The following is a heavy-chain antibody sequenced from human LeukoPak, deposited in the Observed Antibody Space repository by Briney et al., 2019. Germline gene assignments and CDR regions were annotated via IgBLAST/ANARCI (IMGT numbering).Heavy chain of an antibody. CDR2: ISSNGGST. CDR3: ARDGERRLEPPTYYYYYYYMDV. V-gene: IGHV3-64*01. CDR1: GFTFSSYA. Sequence: GGSLRLSCAASGFTFSSYAMHWVRQAPGKGLVYVSAISSNGGSTYYANSVKGRFTISRDNSKNTLYLQMGSLRAEDMAVYYCARDGERRLEPPTYYYYYYYMDVWGKGTTVTVSS. J-gene: IGHJ6*03. D-gene: IGHD1-1*01.